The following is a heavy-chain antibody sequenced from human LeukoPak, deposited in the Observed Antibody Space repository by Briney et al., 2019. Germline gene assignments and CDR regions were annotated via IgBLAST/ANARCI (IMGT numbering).Heavy chain of an antibody. Sequence: GRSLRLSCAASGFTFSSYAMHWVRQAPGKWLEWVAVISYDGSNKYYGDSGNGRFTICRDNSKITLYLQVSSLRAEDTAVYYCAREGLTTVIYFFGYYMDVWGKGTTVTAS. CDR3: AREGLTTVIYFFGYYMDV. V-gene: IGHV3-30*04. J-gene: IGHJ6*03. CDR1: GFTFSSYA. D-gene: IGHD4-11*01. CDR2: ISYDGSNK.